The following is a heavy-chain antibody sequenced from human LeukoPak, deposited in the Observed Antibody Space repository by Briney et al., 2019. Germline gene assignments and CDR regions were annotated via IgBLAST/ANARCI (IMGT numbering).Heavy chain of an antibody. CDR2: ISAYNGNT. CDR3: ARDQLFYYYDSSGYWDY. J-gene: IGHJ4*02. D-gene: IGHD3-22*01. CDR1: GGTFSSYG. Sequence: ASVKVSCTASGGTFSSYGISWVRQAPGQGLEWMGWISAYNGNTNYAQKLQGRVTMTTDTSTSTAYMELRSLRSDDTAVYYCARDQLFYYYDSSGYWDYWGQGTLVTVSS. V-gene: IGHV1-18*01.